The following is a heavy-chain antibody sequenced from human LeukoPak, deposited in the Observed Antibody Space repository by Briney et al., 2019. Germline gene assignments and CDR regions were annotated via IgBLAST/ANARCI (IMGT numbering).Heavy chain of an antibody. Sequence: GGPLRLSCAASGFTFSSYAMHWVRQAPGKGLEYVSAISSNGGSTYYANSVKGRFTISRDNSKNTLYLQMGSLRAEDMAVYYCARARSSGMVRGVIGYFDYWGQGTLVTVSS. V-gene: IGHV3-64*01. J-gene: IGHJ4*02. CDR1: GFTFSSYA. D-gene: IGHD3-10*01. CDR3: ARARSSGMVRGVIGYFDY. CDR2: ISSNGGST.